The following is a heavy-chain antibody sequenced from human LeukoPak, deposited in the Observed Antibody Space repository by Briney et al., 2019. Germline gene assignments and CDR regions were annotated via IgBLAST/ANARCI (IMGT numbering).Heavy chain of an antibody. CDR2: IQDDESNK. V-gene: IGHV3-30*02. J-gene: IGHJ6*03. D-gene: IGHD2-15*01. CDR3: AKQMVERPHYYYMDV. CDR1: GFIFSSFG. Sequence: PAGSLRLSCAASGFIFSSFGMHWVRQAPGKGLEWVAFIQDDESNKFYPDSVKGRFTISTDNSKKTLFLQMNSLRPEDTALYYCAKQMVERPHYYYMDVWGKGTTVTVSS.